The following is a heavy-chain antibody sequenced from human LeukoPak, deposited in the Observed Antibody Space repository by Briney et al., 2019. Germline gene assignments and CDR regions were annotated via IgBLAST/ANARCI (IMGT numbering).Heavy chain of an antibody. J-gene: IGHJ4*02. CDR2: ISGSGSYI. Sequence: GGSLRLSCAASGFTFSSYSMNWVRQTPRKGLEWVSCISGSGSYIYYADSVKGRFTISRDNAKNSLHLQVNSLRAEDTAVYYCVRERFHGSGAPKFDFWGQGTLVTVSS. CDR3: VRERFHGSGAPKFDF. V-gene: IGHV3-21*06. CDR1: GFTFSSYS. D-gene: IGHD3-10*01.